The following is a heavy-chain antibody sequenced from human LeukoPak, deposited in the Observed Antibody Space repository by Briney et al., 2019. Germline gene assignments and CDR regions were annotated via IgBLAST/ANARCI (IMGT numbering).Heavy chain of an antibody. D-gene: IGHD6-19*01. Sequence: SETLSLTCTVSGGSISSYYWSWIRQPPGKGLEWIGYIYYSGSTNYNPSLKSRVTISVDTSKNQFSLKLSSVTAADTAVYYCARGRALAVAGKDGWFDPWGQGTLVTVSS. V-gene: IGHV4-59*12. CDR1: GGSISSYY. CDR3: ARGRALAVAGKDGWFDP. CDR2: IYYSGST. J-gene: IGHJ5*02.